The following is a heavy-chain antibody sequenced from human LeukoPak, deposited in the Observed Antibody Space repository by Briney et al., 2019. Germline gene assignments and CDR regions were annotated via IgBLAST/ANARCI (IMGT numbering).Heavy chain of an antibody. CDR1: GGSISSYY. J-gene: IGHJ4*02. CDR2: IYYSGST. CDR3: ARHFLWFGELMAFDY. D-gene: IGHD3-10*01. Sequence: SETLSLTCTVSGGSISSYYWSWIRQPPGKGLEWIGYIYYSGSTNYNPSLKSRVTISVDTSKNQSSLKLSSVTAADTAVYYCARHFLWFGELMAFDYWGQGTLVTVSS. V-gene: IGHV4-59*08.